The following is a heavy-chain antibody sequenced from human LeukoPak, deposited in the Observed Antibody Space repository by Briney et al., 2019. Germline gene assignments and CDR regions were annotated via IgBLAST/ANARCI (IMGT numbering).Heavy chain of an antibody. V-gene: IGHV3-23*01. CDR1: GFTFSSYA. Sequence: GGSLRLSCAASGFTFSSYAMSWVRQAPGKGLEWVSAISGSGGSTYYADSVKGRFTISRDNSKNTLYLQMNSLRAEDTAVYYCAKGSVLRFLEWLPRDAFDIWGQGTMVTVPS. CDR2: ISGSGGST. CDR3: AKGSVLRFLEWLPRDAFDI. J-gene: IGHJ3*02. D-gene: IGHD3-3*01.